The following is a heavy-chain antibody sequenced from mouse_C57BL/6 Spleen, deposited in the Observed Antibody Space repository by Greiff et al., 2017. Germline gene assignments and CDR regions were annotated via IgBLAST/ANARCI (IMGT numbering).Heavy chain of an antibody. CDR2: IDPANGNT. Sequence: EVQLQQSVAELVRPGASVKLSCTASGFNIKNTYMPWVKQRPEQGLEWIGRIDPANGNTKYAPKFQGKATITADTSSNTAYLQLSSLTSEDTAIYYCARDRYYAMDYWGQGTSVTVSS. D-gene: IGHD3-2*01. J-gene: IGHJ4*01. CDR1: GFNIKNTY. V-gene: IGHV14-3*01. CDR3: ARDRYYAMDY.